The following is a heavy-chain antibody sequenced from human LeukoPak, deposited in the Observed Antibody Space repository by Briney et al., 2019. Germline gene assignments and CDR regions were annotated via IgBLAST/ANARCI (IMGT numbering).Heavy chain of an antibody. D-gene: IGHD3-10*01. CDR2: ISGSGGST. CDR3: AKDFRGFYGSTLEGVEY. CDR1: GFTFSSYG. J-gene: IGHJ4*02. V-gene: IGHV3-23*01. Sequence: RSGGSLRLSCAASGFTFSSYGMSWVRQAPGKGLEWVSAISGSGGSTYYADSVKGRFTISRDNSKNTLYLQMNSLRAEDTAVYYCAKDFRGFYGSTLEGVEYWGQGTLVTVSS.